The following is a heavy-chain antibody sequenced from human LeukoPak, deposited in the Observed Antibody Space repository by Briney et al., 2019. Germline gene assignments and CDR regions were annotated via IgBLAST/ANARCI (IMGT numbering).Heavy chain of an antibody. Sequence: ASVRVSCKGSGYTLTSYYMHWVRQAPGQGLEWMGIVNPSGGSTSYAQKFQGRVTMTRDTSTSTVYMELSSLRSEDTAVYYCAREGRITMVLDPWGQGTLVTVSS. CDR3: AREGRITMVLDP. V-gene: IGHV1-46*01. CDR1: GYTLTSYY. J-gene: IGHJ5*02. D-gene: IGHD3-10*01. CDR2: VNPSGGST.